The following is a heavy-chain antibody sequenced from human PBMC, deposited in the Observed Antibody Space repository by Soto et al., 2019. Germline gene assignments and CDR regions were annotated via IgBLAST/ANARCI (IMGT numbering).Heavy chain of an antibody. CDR3: ARQPPTWSHNWLDP. D-gene: IGHD3-3*01. CDR1: AGSVSSSSDY. Sequence: HLQLQESGPGLVKPSETLSLTCTVSAGSVSSSSDYWGWIRQPPGKGLEWIGSIYYSGRTYYDPSRKSRVTMTVDTSKNQFSLNLTSVTAADTAVYYCARQPPTWSHNWLDPWGQGTLVIVSS. CDR2: IYYSGRT. J-gene: IGHJ5*02. V-gene: IGHV4-39*01.